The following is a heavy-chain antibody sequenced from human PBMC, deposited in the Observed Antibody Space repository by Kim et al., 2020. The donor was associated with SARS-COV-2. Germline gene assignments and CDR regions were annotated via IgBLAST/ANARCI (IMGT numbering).Heavy chain of an antibody. CDR1: GFTFSNYW. D-gene: IGHD2-2*01. J-gene: IGHJ4*02. CDR2: TNPDGTET. CDR3: ATAPSGSGTDRLDN. Sequence: GGSLRLSCAASGFTFSNYWMHWVRLPPGGGLLWVSRTNPDGTETIYADSVKDRFTVSRDNARNTLYLQINSLRAEDTAVYYCATAPSGSGTDRLDNWGQGTPVTVSS. V-gene: IGHV3-74*01.